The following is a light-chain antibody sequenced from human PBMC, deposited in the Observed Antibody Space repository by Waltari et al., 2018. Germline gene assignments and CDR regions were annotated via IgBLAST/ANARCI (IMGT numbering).Light chain of an antibody. CDR1: DSNMGASYD. Sequence: QSVLTQPPSVSGAPGQRVTISCSGSDSNMGASYDVHWYQQFPGRAPKLLIFDNNYRPSGVPDRFSGSKSGTSASLAITGLQAEDEADYYCQSYDNKMSGSLVFGGGTKLTVL. CDR3: QSYDNKMSGSLV. V-gene: IGLV1-40*01. J-gene: IGLJ2*01. CDR2: DNN.